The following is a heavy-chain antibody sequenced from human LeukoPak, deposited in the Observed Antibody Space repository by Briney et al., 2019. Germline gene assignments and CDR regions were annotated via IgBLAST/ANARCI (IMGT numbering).Heavy chain of an antibody. CDR1: GDSISSNNY. J-gene: IGHJ3*02. D-gene: IGHD2-8*02. CDR2: IYYSGNN. V-gene: IGHV4-39*01. Sequence: SETLSLTCNVSGDSISSNNYWGWIRRPPGKGLEWIGSIYYSGNNYYNPSLKSRVIISVDTSNNQLSLKLNSVTAADTAVYYCARGFRIEVVYAQSGTFDIWGQGTMVTVSS. CDR3: ARGFRIEVVYAQSGTFDI.